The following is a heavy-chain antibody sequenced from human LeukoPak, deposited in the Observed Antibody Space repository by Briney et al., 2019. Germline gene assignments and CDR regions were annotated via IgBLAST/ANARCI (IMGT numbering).Heavy chain of an antibody. D-gene: IGHD1-26*01. CDR2: IYYSGST. J-gene: IGHJ5*02. V-gene: IGHV4-61*01. CDR3: ARDSGSYYNWFDP. Sequence: SETLSLTCTVSGGSVSSGSYYWSWIRQPPGKELEWIGYIYYSGSTNYNPSLKSRVTISVDTSKNQFSLKLSSVTAADTAVYYCARDSGSYYNWFDPWGQGTLVTVSS. CDR1: GGSVSSGSYY.